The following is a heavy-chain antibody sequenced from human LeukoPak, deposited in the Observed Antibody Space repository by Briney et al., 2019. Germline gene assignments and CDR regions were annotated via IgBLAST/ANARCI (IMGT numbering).Heavy chain of an antibody. J-gene: IGHJ4*02. Sequence: PGGSLRLSCAASEFSFSDYYMSWIRQAPGKGLEWVSYISSSGTTIYYADSVKGRFTISRDNAKNSLYLQMNSLRAEDTAVYYCARNRGYGGYDSDYWGQGTLVTVSS. CDR2: ISSSGTTI. CDR3: ARNRGYGGYDSDY. D-gene: IGHD5-12*01. V-gene: IGHV3-11*01. CDR1: EFSFSDYY.